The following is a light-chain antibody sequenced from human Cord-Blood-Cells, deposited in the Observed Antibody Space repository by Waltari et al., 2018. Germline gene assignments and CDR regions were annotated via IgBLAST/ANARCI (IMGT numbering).Light chain of an antibody. Sequence: QSALTQPASVSGSPGQSITISCTGTSSDAGSYNLVSWYQQHPGKAPKLMIYEVSKRPSGVSNRCSGSKSGNTPSLTISGLQAEDESDYYCCSYAGSSYVFGTGTKVTVL. CDR2: EVS. CDR1: SSDAGSYNL. V-gene: IGLV2-23*02. CDR3: CSYAGSSYV. J-gene: IGLJ1*01.